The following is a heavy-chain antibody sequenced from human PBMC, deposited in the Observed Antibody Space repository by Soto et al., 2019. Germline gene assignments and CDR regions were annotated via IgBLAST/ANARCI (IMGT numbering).Heavy chain of an antibody. CDR1: GYTFTSYA. V-gene: IGHV1-3*05. D-gene: IGHD2-21*02. CDR2: INAGNGNT. CDR3: ASAYCGGDCSNYYYGMDV. Sequence: QVQLVQSGAEEKKPGASVKVSCKASGYTFTSYAMHWVRQAPGQRLEWMGWINAGNGNTKYSQKFQGRVTITRDTSASTAYMELSSLRSVDTAVYYCASAYCGGDCSNYYYGMDVWGQGTTVTVSS. J-gene: IGHJ6*02.